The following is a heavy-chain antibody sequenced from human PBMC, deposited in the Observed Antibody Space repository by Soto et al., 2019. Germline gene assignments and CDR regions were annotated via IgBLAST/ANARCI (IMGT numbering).Heavy chain of an antibody. Sequence: QVQLVESGGGVVQPGRSLRLSCAASGFTFSSYGMHWVRQAPGKGLEWVAVISYDGSNKYYADSVKGRFTISRDNSKNTLYLQMNSLRAEDTAVYYCATGPDYGDYIYWGQGTLVTVSS. V-gene: IGHV3-30*03. J-gene: IGHJ4*02. D-gene: IGHD4-17*01. CDR1: GFTFSSYG. CDR3: ATGPDYGDYIY. CDR2: ISYDGSNK.